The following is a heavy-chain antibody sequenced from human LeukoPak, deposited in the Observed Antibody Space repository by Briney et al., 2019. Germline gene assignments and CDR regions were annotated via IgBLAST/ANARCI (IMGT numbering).Heavy chain of an antibody. J-gene: IGHJ3*02. CDR1: GFTFSSYE. CDR2: ISSSGSTI. D-gene: IGHD4-23*01. CDR3: ARDRLRWSPSSGAFDS. Sequence: GGSLRLSCAASGFTFSSYEMNWVRQAPGNGLEGVSYISSSGSTIYYADSVKGRFTISRDNAKNSLYLQMNSLRAEDPALYFCARDRLRWSPSSGAFDSWGQGTMVTVSS. V-gene: IGHV3-48*03.